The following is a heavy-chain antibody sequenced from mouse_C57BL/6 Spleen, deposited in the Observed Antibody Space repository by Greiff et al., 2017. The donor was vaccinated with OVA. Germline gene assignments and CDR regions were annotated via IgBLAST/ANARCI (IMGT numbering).Heavy chain of an antibody. Sequence: QVQLKESDAELVKPGASVKISCKVSGYTFTDHTIHWMKQRPEQGLEWIGYIYPRDGSTKYNEKFKGKATLTADKSSSTPYMQLNSLTSEDSAVYFCARGGPYYYGSSYNYFDYWGQGTTLTVSS. J-gene: IGHJ2*01. CDR3: ARGGPYYYGSSYNYFDY. D-gene: IGHD1-1*01. V-gene: IGHV1-78*01. CDR1: GYTFTDHT. CDR2: IYPRDGST.